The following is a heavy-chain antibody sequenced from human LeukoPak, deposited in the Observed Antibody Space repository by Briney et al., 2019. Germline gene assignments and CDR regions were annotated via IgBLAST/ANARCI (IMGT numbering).Heavy chain of an antibody. CDR3: AREGFGSGTHWFDP. V-gene: IGHV4-38-2*02. CDR1: GYSISSGYY. CDR2: IYHSGST. Sequence: SETLSLTCTVSGYSISSGYYWGWIRQPPGKGLEWIGSIYHSGSTYHNPSLKSRVTISVDTSKNQFSLKLSSVTAADTAVYYCAREGFGSGTHWFDPWGQGTLVTVSS. J-gene: IGHJ5*02. D-gene: IGHD3-10*01.